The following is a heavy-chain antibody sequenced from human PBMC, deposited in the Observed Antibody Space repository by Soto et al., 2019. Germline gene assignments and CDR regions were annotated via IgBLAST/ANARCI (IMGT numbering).Heavy chain of an antibody. Sequence: GGSLRLSCAASGFTFSRYSMNWVRQAPGKGLEWVSNITGTSNTKYYADSVKGRFTISRDNAKNSLFLQMNSLRDEDTAVYYCARWGYDFLEGVYYYALDVWGQGTTVTVSS. CDR1: GFTFSRYS. CDR3: ARWGYDFLEGVYYYALDV. D-gene: IGHD3-3*01. V-gene: IGHV3-48*02. CDR2: ITGTSNTK. J-gene: IGHJ6*02.